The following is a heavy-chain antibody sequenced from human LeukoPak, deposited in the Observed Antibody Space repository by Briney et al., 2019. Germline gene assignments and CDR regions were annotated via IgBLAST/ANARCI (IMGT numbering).Heavy chain of an antibody. J-gene: IGHJ3*02. CDR1: GFTFSSYS. CDR2: ISSSSSYI. D-gene: IGHD3-22*01. CDR3: ARAGGVVANDAFDI. Sequence: GGSLRLSCAASGFTFSSYSMNWVRQAPGKGLEWVSSISSSSSYIYYADSVKGRFTISRDNAKNSLYLQMNSLRAEDTAVYYCARAGGVVANDAFDIWGQGTMVTVSS. V-gene: IGHV3-21*04.